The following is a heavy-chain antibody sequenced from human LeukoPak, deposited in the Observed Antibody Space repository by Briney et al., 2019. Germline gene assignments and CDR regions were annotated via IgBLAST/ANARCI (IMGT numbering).Heavy chain of an antibody. Sequence: GGSLRLSCAASGFTFSSYGMHWVRQAPGKGLEWVAFIRYDGSNKYYADSVKGRFTISRDNSRDTLYLQMISLRAEDTAVYYCAKSAVGATLGDYCGQGTPVTVSS. CDR1: GFTFSSYG. CDR3: AKSAVGATLGDY. V-gene: IGHV3-30*02. CDR2: IRYDGSNK. D-gene: IGHD1-26*01. J-gene: IGHJ4*02.